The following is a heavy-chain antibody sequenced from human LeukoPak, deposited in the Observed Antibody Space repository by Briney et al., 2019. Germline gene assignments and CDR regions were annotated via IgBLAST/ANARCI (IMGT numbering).Heavy chain of an antibody. CDR2: IYYSGST. CDR3: VRLSRTVGRDAFDI. J-gene: IGHJ3*02. V-gene: IGHV4-59*01. Sequence: SETLSLTCTVSGGSISSYYCSWIRQPPGKGLEWIGYIYYSGSTNYNPSLKSRVTISVDTSKNQFSLKLSSVTAADTAVYYCVRLSRTVGRDAFDIWGQGTMVTVSS. D-gene: IGHD4-23*01. CDR1: GGSISSYY.